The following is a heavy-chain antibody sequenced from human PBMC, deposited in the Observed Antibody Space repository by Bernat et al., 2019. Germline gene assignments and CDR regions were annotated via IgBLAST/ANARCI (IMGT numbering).Heavy chain of an antibody. Sequence: QVRLVESGGGVVQPGRSLRLSCAASGFTFSSYGMHWVRQAPGKGLEWVAVISYDGSNKYYADSVKGRFTISRDNSKNTLYLQMNSLRAEDTAVYYCAKGEGGRYGSGTPGQIDLYYYYYYGMDVWGQGTTVTVSS. V-gene: IGHV3-30*18. CDR3: AKGEGGRYGSGTPGQIDLYYYYYYGMDV. J-gene: IGHJ6*02. D-gene: IGHD3-10*01. CDR1: GFTFSSYG. CDR2: ISYDGSNK.